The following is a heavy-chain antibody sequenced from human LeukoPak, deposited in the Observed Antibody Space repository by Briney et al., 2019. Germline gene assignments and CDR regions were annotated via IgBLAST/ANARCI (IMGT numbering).Heavy chain of an antibody. CDR2: ISSSGSTI. Sequence: GGSLRLSCAASGFTFSDYYMSWIRQAPGKGLEWVSYISSSGSTIYYADSVKGRFTISRDNAKNSLYLQMNSLRAEDTAVYYCARDGYCTSTSCSGVPKIWGQGTLVTVSP. J-gene: IGHJ4*02. V-gene: IGHV3-11*01. CDR3: ARDGYCTSTSCSGVPKI. D-gene: IGHD2-2*03. CDR1: GFTFSDYY.